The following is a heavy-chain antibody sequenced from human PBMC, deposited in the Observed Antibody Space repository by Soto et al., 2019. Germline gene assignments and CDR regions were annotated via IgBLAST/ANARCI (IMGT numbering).Heavy chain of an antibody. V-gene: IGHV3-23*01. CDR1: GFTFSDFA. J-gene: IGHJ4*02. Sequence: EVQVLESGGGLVQPAGSLRLSCAATGFTFSDFAMSWVRQAPGKGLEWVSRIYGGGNGPHYADSVKGRVTISRDNSTNTLYLQMNSLRAEDTAVYYCAKMEGMDPWAYSFDYWGQGTLVTVSS. D-gene: IGHD2-2*03. CDR2: IYGGGNGP. CDR3: AKMEGMDPWAYSFDY.